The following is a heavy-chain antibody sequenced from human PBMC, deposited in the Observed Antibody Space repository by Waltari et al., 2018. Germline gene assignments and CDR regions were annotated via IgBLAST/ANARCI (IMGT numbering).Heavy chain of an antibody. CDR3: ARDWGYYSDTSGYPSNWFGP. CDR2: TNPNTGDP. D-gene: IGHD3-22*01. J-gene: IGHJ5*02. Sequence: QVQLVQSGAEVKKPGASVKVSCKASGYTFTGYSFHWVRQAPGQGLEWMGRTNPNTGDPTYAQEFQGRVTMTRDTSISTAYMELTSLRSEDTAVDYCARDWGYYSDTSGYPSNWFGPWGQGTLVTVSS. V-gene: IGHV1-2*06. CDR1: GYTFTGYS.